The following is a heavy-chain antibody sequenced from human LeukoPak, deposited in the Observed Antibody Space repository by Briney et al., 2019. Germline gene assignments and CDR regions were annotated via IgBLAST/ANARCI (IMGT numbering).Heavy chain of an antibody. CDR3: ARVHSSGSGELRPASKRVRGYFQH. V-gene: IGHV4-34*01. Sequence: SETLSLTCAVYGGSFSGYYWSWIRQPPGKGLEWIGEINHSGSTNYNPSLKSRVTISVDTSKNQFSLKLSSVTAADTAVYYCARVHSSGSGELRPASKRVRGYFQHWGQGTLVTVSS. CDR2: INHSGST. CDR1: GGSFSGYY. J-gene: IGHJ1*01. D-gene: IGHD6-19*01.